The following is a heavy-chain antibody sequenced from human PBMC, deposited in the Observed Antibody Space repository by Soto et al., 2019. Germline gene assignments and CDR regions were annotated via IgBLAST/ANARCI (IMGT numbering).Heavy chain of an antibody. CDR2: IIPIFGTA. D-gene: IGHD4-17*01. CDR1: GGTFSSYA. J-gene: IGHJ6*02. V-gene: IGHV1-69*01. Sequence: QVQLVQSGAEVKKPGSSVKVSCKASGGTFSSYAISWVRQAPGQGLEWMRGIIPIFGTANYAQKFQGRVTITADESTSTAYMELSSLRSEDTAVYYRARADYSYGDYPSDYYYYGMDVWGQGTTVTVSS. CDR3: ARADYSYGDYPSDYYYYGMDV.